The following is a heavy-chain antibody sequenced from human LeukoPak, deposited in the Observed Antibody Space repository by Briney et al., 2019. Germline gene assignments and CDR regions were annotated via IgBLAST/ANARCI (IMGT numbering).Heavy chain of an antibody. V-gene: IGHV3-7*01. CDR2: IKQDGSEK. D-gene: IGHD4-23*01. CDR3: ARAIGKSEGY. CDR1: GFTFSTYS. Sequence: GGSLRLSCAASGFTFSTYSMNWVRQAPGKGLEWVANIKQDGSEKYYVDSVKGRFTISRDNAKSSLYLQMDSLRAEDTAVYYCARAIGKSEGYWGQGTLVTVSS. J-gene: IGHJ4*02.